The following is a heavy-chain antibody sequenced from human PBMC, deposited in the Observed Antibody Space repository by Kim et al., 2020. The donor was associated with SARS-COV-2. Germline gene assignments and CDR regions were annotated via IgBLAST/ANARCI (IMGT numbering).Heavy chain of an antibody. D-gene: IGHD6-13*01. CDR3: AREREGAAGRFFDF. V-gene: IGHV1-2*06. J-gene: IGHJ4*02. Sequence: ASVKVSCKASGYTFTAYFMHWVRQAPGQGLEWMGRINPNGGDTNDAQKFRGRVTMTRDTSISTAYMELSSLKSDDTAVYYCAREREGAAGRFFDFWGQGTLVTVSS. CDR1: GYTFTAYF. CDR2: INPNGGDT.